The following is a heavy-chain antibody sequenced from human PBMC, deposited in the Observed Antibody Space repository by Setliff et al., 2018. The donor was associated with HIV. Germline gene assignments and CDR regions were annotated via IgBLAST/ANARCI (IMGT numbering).Heavy chain of an antibody. V-gene: IGHV3-74*03. J-gene: IGHJ4*02. Sequence: GGSLRLSCAASGFTFSSYWMHWVRQAPGKGLVWVSHINSDGSSTTYAGSVKGRFTISRDNAKSSLYLQMNSLRAEDTAVYYCARGVAAAGTDYWGQGTLVTVSS. CDR2: INSDGSST. CDR3: ARGVAAAGTDY. CDR1: GFTFSSYW. D-gene: IGHD6-13*01.